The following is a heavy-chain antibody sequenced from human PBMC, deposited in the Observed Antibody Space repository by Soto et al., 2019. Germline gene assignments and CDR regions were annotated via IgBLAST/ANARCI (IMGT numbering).Heavy chain of an antibody. Sequence: EAQLVESGGGLVKPGGSLTLSCTASGFNFNYYSMNWIRQAPGKGLEWVSSISSSSGYIYYADSVKGRFTISRDNAQNSLFLQMSSLRAEDTAVYYCARAGASGGPRPKYFYYYGMDVWGQGTTVTVSS. J-gene: IGHJ6*02. CDR1: GFNFNYYS. CDR2: ISSSSGYI. V-gene: IGHV3-21*02. D-gene: IGHD6-6*01. CDR3: ARAGASGGPRPKYFYYYGMDV.